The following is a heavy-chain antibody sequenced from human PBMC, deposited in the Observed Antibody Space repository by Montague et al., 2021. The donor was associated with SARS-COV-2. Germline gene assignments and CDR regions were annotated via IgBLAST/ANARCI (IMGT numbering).Heavy chain of an antibody. D-gene: IGHD3-10*01. V-gene: IGHV3-30-3*01. CDR2: ISYDGSNK. CDR1: GFTFSSYA. CDR3: ARDREITMVRGAPLYGMDV. J-gene: IGHJ6*02. Sequence: SLRLSCAASGFTFSSYAMHWVRQAPGKGLEWVAVISYDGSNKYYTDSMKGRFTISRDNYKNTLYLQMNSLRAEDTAVYYCARDREITMVRGAPLYGMDVWGQGTTVTVSS.